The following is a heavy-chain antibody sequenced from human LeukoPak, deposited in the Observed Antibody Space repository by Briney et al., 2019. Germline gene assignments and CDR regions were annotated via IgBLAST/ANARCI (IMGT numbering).Heavy chain of an antibody. CDR3: VKEPELLTSGDWFDP. CDR1: GFTFTNCS. V-gene: IGHV3-23*01. Sequence: EPGGSLRLSCAASGFTFTNCSMSWVRQAPGKGLEWVSGISSKGHIAYYADSVKGRFTISRDNSNSTLYLQMNSLRAEDTAIYYCVKEPELLTSGDWFDPWGQGTLVIVS. D-gene: IGHD1-26*01. CDR2: ISSKGHIA. J-gene: IGHJ5*02.